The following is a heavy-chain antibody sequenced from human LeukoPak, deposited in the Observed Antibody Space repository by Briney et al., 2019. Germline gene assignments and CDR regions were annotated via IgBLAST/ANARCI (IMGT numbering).Heavy chain of an antibody. D-gene: IGHD3-10*01. J-gene: IGHJ4*02. V-gene: IGHV4-30-4*01. CDR3: ASEVTMVRGRGVDY. Sequence: SETLSLTCTVSGGSISSGDYYWSWIRQPPGEGLEWIGYIYYSGSTYYNSSLKSRVTISVDTSKNQFSLKLSSVTAADTAVYYCASEVTMVRGRGVDYWGQGTLVTVSS. CDR2: IYYSGST. CDR1: GGSISSGDYY.